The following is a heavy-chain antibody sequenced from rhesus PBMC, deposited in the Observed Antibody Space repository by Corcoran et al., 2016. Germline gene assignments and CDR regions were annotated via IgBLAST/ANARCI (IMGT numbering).Heavy chain of an antibody. Sequence: QVQLVQSGAEVKKPGSSVKVSCKASGYTFTDYYMHWVRPAPGQGLEWMGEINPKTGGTNYAQKFQGRVTMTRDTSTSTVYMELSSLRSEDTAVYYCETRYSSANSFDYWGQGVLVTVSS. J-gene: IGHJ4*01. CDR2: INPKTGGT. CDR3: ETRYSSANSFDY. D-gene: IGHD6-31*01. V-gene: IGHV1-138*01. CDR1: GYTFTDYY.